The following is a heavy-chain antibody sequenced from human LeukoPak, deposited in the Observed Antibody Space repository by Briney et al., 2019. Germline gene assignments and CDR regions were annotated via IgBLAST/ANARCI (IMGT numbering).Heavy chain of an antibody. CDR1: GSTFSSYA. CDR2: ISGSGGST. D-gene: IGHD3-3*01. V-gene: IGHV3-23*01. CDR3: AKDLMGGVTIFGVVIPYYYYGMDV. Sequence: GGFLRLSWAASGSTFSSYAMSWVRQAPGKGLEWVSAISGSGGSTYYADSVKGRFTISRDNSKNTLYLQMNSLRAEDTAVYYWAKDLMGGVTIFGVVIPYYYYGMDVWGQGTTVTVSS. J-gene: IGHJ6*02.